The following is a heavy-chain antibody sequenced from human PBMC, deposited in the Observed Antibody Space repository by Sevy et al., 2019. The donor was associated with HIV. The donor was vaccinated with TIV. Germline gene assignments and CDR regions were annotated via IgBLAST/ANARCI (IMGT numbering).Heavy chain of an antibody. CDR3: ARVDSSGYYFDY. D-gene: IGHD3-22*01. CDR1: GYSISSGYY. CDR2: IYHSGST. V-gene: IGHV4-38-2*02. J-gene: IGHJ4*02. Sequence: SETLSLTCTVSGYSISSGYYWGWIRQPPGKGLEWIGSIYHSGSTYYNPSLKSRVTISVDTSKNQFSVKLSSVTAADTAVYYCARVDSSGYYFDYWGQVTLVTVSS.